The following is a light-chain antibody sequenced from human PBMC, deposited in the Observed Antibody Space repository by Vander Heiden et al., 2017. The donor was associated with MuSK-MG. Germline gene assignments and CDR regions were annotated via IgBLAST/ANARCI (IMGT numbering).Light chain of an antibody. V-gene: IGLV1-44*01. CDR2: FNN. CDR1: SSNIGGHS. CDR3: AAWDDSLDGAV. Sequence: QSVLTQPPSTSGTPGQTVNISCSGSSSNIGGHSVIWYQQLTRATPNLFFYFNNQRPSVVPDRFFASKSVTSAALTPIWLQSEEEADYYCAAWDDSLDGAVFGTGTKVTVL. J-gene: IGLJ1*01.